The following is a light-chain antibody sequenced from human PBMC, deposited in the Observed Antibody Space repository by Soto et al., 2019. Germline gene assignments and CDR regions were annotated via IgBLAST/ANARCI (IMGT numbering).Light chain of an antibody. CDR3: CSYATINTFV. CDR1: SSDVGTYNL. Sequence: TPPASLSGSPGQSITISCTGTSSDVGTYNLVSWYQQHPGKAPKLLISEDNKRPSGVSTRFSGSKSGNTAPLSISGLQAEDETDYFCCSYATINTFVFGTGTKVTVL. V-gene: IGLV2-23*02. CDR2: EDN. J-gene: IGLJ1*01.